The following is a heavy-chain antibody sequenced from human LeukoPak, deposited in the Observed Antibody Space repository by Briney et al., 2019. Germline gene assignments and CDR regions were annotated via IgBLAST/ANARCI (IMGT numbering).Heavy chain of an antibody. V-gene: IGHV3-23*01. Sequence: PGETLSLSCAASGFTFSNYAMTWVRQAPGKGLEWVSTISGTGGFTTSTYYAASVKGRCTISRDNSANKLYLQMDGRRADDTAVYYCVKDRRYAGHTALSWFDTWGQGTLVTVSS. CDR2: ISGTGGFTTST. J-gene: IGHJ5*02. CDR3: VKDRRYAGHTALSWFDT. D-gene: IGHD4-23*01. CDR1: GFTFSNYA.